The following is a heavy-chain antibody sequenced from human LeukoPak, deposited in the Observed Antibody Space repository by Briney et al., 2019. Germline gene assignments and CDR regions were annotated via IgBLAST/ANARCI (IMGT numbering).Heavy chain of an antibody. CDR2: ISGSGGNT. CDR1: GFTFSSYA. V-gene: IGHV3-23*01. J-gene: IGHJ4*02. CDR3: AKLVTHFDF. D-gene: IGHD4-23*01. Sequence: GGSLRLSCAASGFTFSSYAMSWVRQAPGKGLEWVSSISGSGGNTYYADSVKGRFTISRDNSKNTLYMQMNSLRAEDTAVYYCAKLVTHFDFWGQGTLVTVSS.